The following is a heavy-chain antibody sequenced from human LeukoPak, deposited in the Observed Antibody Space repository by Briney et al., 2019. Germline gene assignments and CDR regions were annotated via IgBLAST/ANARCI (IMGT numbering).Heavy chain of an antibody. J-gene: IGHJ4*02. V-gene: IGHV4-4*07. D-gene: IGHD6-19*01. CDR2: IYTSGST. CDR3: ARERRSYSSGSVDFDY. Sequence: PSETLSLTCTVSGGSISSYYWRWIRQPAGKGLEGIGRIYTSGSTNYNPSLKSRVTISVDKSKNQFSLKLSSVTAADTAVYYCARERRSYSSGSVDFDYWGQGTLVTVSS. CDR1: GGSISSYY.